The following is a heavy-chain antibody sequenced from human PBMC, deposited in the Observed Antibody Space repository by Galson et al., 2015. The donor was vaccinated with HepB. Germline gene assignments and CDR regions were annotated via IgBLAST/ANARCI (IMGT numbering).Heavy chain of an antibody. J-gene: IGHJ6*02. D-gene: IGHD6-13*01. V-gene: IGHV1-69*02. CDR1: GGTFSSYT. Sequence: SVKVSCKASGGTFSSYTISWVRQAPGQGLEWMGRIIPILGIANYAQKFQGRVTTTADKSTSTAYMELSSLRSEDTAVYYCARGWAGSTLYYYYGMDVWGQGTTVTVSS. CDR2: IIPILGIA. CDR3: ARGWAGSTLYYYYGMDV.